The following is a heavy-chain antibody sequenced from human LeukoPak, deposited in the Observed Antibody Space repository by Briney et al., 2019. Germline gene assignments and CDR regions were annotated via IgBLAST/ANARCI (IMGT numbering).Heavy chain of an antibody. Sequence: GGSLRLSCAASGFTFSSYAMHWVRQAPGKGLEYVSAISSNGGSTCYANSVKGRFTISRDNSKNTLYLQMGSLRAEDMAVYYCARGTHYDILTGYYHWGQGTLVTVSS. J-gene: IGHJ4*02. CDR3: ARGTHYDILTGYYH. CDR1: GFTFSSYA. V-gene: IGHV3-64*01. D-gene: IGHD3-9*01. CDR2: ISSNGGST.